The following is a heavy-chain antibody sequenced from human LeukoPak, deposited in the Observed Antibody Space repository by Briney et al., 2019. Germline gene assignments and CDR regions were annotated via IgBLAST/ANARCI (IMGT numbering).Heavy chain of an antibody. CDR1: GGSISSSSYY. D-gene: IGHD6-13*01. CDR3: ARLGRGSWYEHY. Sequence: PSETLSLTCTVSGGSISSSSYYWGWIRQPPGKGLEWIGSIYYSGSTYYNPSLKSRVTISVDTSKNQFSLKLSSVTAADTAVYYWARLGRGSWYEHYWGQGTLVTVSS. CDR2: IYYSGST. J-gene: IGHJ4*02. V-gene: IGHV4-39*01.